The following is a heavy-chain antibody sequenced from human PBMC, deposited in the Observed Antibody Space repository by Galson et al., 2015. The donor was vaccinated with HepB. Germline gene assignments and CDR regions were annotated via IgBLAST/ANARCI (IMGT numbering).Heavy chain of an antibody. Sequence: SLRLSCAVSGFRFNVYDMNWVRQAPGKGLEWVSGITNNGSRKYYAESGKGRFTISRDNSKNTVFLQMSSLRAEETAIYYCAKGAYRSSYSLYGMDAWGQGTTVIVSS. CDR2: ITNNGSRK. J-gene: IGHJ6*02. CDR1: GFRFNVYD. CDR3: AKGAYRSSYSLYGMDA. V-gene: IGHV3-23*05. D-gene: IGHD6-6*01.